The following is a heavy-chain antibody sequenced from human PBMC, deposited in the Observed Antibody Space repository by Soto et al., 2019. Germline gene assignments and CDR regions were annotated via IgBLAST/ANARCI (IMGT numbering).Heavy chain of an antibody. V-gene: IGHV3-74*01. CDR1: GFTFSSCW. J-gene: IGHJ4*02. CDR3: TRDSGTGDLDY. CDR2: INSDGSST. Sequence: EVPLVESGGGLVQPGGSLRLSCAASGFTFSSCWMHWVRQAPGKGLVWVSRINSDGSSTSYADSVKGRFTISRDNAKNTLYLQMNSLRDEDTAVYYCTRDSGTGDLDYWGQGTLVTVSS.